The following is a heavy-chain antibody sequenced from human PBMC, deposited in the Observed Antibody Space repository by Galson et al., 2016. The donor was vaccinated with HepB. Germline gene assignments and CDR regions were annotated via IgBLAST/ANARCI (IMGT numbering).Heavy chain of an antibody. CDR2: ITGRGTST. V-gene: IGHV3-23*01. D-gene: IGHD6-6*01. Sequence: VRQAPGKGLEWVSTITGRGTSTYYADSVEGRFTISRDNSKSTLYLQMNGLRAEDTAVYYCAKDPQWTTSSRGAFDVWGQGTMLTVFS. CDR3: AKDPQWTTSSRGAFDV. J-gene: IGHJ3*01.